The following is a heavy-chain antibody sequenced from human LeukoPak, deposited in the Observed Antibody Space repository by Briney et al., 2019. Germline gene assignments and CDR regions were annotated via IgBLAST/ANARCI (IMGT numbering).Heavy chain of an antibody. Sequence: PSETLSLTCTVSGGSISSYYWSWIRQPPGKGLEWIGEINHSGSTNYNPSLKSRVTISVDTSKNQFSLKLSSVTAADTAVYYCARRVAVAFGYWGQGTLVTVSS. V-gene: IGHV4-34*01. D-gene: IGHD6-19*01. CDR2: INHSGST. CDR1: GGSISSYY. J-gene: IGHJ4*02. CDR3: ARRVAVAFGY.